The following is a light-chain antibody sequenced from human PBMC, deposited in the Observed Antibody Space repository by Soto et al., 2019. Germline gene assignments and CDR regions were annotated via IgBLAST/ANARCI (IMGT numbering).Light chain of an antibody. J-gene: IGKJ5*01. CDR3: HQSYSTLSIT. V-gene: IGKV1-39*01. CDR2: AAS. Sequence: DIQMTQSPSSLSASVEDRITITCRASENIARHLNWYQQKPGKAPNLLIYAASNLQNGVPLRFRGGGSGTDFTLTISNLQPADFAPYYCHQSYSTLSITAGQGTRLEIK. CDR1: ENIARH.